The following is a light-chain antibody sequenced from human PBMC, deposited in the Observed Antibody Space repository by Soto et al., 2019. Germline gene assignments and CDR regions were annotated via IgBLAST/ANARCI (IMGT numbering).Light chain of an antibody. V-gene: IGKV3-20*01. CDR3: QQYGTSPPLT. CDR1: QTVASNF. CDR2: CAS. Sequence: EVVLTQSPGTLSLSPGDRATLSCRASQTVASNFLAWYQHKPGQSPRLLIYCASTRATDIPDRFSGSGSGPDFTLTISRLEPEDSAVYYCQQYGTSPPLTFGGGTKVEIK. J-gene: IGKJ4*01.